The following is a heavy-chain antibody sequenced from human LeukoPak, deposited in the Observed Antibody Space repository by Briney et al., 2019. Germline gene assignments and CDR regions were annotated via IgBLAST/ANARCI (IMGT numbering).Heavy chain of an antibody. J-gene: IGHJ4*02. V-gene: IGHV3-30*02. CDR3: AKDPSSSVGHFDY. Sequence: GGSLRLSCAASGFTFSSYGMHWVRQAPGKGLEWVAFIRYDGSNKYYADSVKGRLTISRGNSKNTLYLQMNSLRAEDTAVYYCAKDPSSSVGHFDYWGQGTLVTVSS. CDR2: IRYDGSNK. CDR1: GFTFSSYG. D-gene: IGHD6-19*01.